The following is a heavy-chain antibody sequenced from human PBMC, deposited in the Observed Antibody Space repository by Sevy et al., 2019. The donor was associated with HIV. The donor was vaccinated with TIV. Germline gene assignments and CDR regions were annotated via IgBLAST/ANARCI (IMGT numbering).Heavy chain of an antibody. CDR2: ISSSGSYI. Sequence: GGSLRLSCAVSGFNYSNYSMDWVRQAPGKGLEWVSSISSSGSYIYYSDSLKGRITISRDNAKNSVYLQMNSLRAEDTAVYYCASQFDYWGQGTLVTVSS. CDR3: ASQFDY. J-gene: IGHJ4*02. CDR1: GFNYSNYS. V-gene: IGHV3-21*01.